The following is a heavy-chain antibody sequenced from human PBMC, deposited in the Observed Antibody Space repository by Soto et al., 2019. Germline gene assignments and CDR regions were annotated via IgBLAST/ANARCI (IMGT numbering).Heavy chain of an antibody. J-gene: IGHJ3*02. CDR3: AKDREAYSYGSWGAFDI. V-gene: IGHV3-23*01. CDR1: GFTFSSYS. Sequence: GGSLRLSCAASGFTFSSYSMSWVRQAPGKGLEWDSAISGSGGSTYYADSVKSRFTISRDNSKNTLYLQMNSLRAEDTAVYFCAKDREAYSYGSWGAFDIWGQGTMVTVSS. CDR2: ISGSGGST. D-gene: IGHD5-18*01.